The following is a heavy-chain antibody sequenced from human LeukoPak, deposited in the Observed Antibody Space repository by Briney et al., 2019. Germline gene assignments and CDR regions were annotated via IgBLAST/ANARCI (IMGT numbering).Heavy chain of an antibody. CDR1: GYTFTGYY. CDR3: ARTTVVVAARDY. J-gene: IGHJ4*02. D-gene: IGHD2-15*01. CDR2: INPNSGGT. V-gene: IGHV1-2*02. Sequence: ASVKVSCKASGYTFTGYYMHWVRQAPGQGLEWMGWINPNSGGTNYAQKFQGRVTMTRDTFISTAYMELSRLRSDDTAVYYCARTTVVVAARDYWGQGTLVTVSS.